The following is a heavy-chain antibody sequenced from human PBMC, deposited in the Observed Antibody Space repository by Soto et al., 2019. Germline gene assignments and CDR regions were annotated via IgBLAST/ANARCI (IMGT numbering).Heavy chain of an antibody. D-gene: IGHD2-15*01. CDR2: IPYSGST. CDR1: GGSISSDDYY. J-gene: IGHJ5*02. CDR3: ARGGYCSGGRCYNWFDP. V-gene: IGHV4-30-4*01. Sequence: PSETLSLTCTVSGGSISSDDYYWSWIRQPPGKGLEWIGYIPYSGSTYYIPSLKSRVSISVDTSKNQFSLKLSSVTAADTAVYYCARGGYCSGGRCYNWFDPWGLGTLVTVSS.